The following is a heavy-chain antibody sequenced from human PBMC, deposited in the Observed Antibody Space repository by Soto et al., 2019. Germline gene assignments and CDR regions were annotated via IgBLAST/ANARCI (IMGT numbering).Heavy chain of an antibody. V-gene: IGHV3-30*04. Sequence: QVELVESGGGVVQPGRSLRLSCVASGFTFRNYAFHLVRQAPGKGLEWVAVISFDGTKRFYSDSVKGPFTISRDDSKSTLYLEMNSLRPEDTAVYYCARSLFGDLTNFDFWGQGTLVSVSS. CDR3: ARSLFGDLTNFDF. J-gene: IGHJ4*02. CDR2: ISFDGTKR. CDR1: GFTFRNYA. D-gene: IGHD4-17*01.